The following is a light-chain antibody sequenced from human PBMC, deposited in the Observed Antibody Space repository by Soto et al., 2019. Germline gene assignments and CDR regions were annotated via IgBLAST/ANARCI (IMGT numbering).Light chain of an antibody. CDR1: SSDIGGYDY. CDR2: DVS. Sequence: QSALPQPRSVSGSPGQSVTISCTGSSSDIGGYDYVSWYQQHLGKAPKLVIYDVSQRPSGVPDRFSGSKSGNTASLTISGLQAEDEADYYCCSFSGSNTLYVFGTGTKVTVL. V-gene: IGLV2-11*01. J-gene: IGLJ1*01. CDR3: CSFSGSNTLYV.